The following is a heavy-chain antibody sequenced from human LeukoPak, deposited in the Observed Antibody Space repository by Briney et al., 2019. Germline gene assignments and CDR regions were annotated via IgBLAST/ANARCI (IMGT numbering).Heavy chain of an antibody. CDR3: ARLWGHSYGYSDY. J-gene: IGHJ4*02. Sequence: PSETLSLTCAVSGYSIRNSYYWGWIRQPPGMGLEWIGSIYYSGSSYYNPSLRSRVTISVDTSKNELSLKVSSVTAADAAVYYCARLWGHSYGYSDYWGQGTLVTVSS. CDR1: GYSIRNSYY. D-gene: IGHD5-18*01. CDR2: IYYSGSS. V-gene: IGHV4-38-2*01.